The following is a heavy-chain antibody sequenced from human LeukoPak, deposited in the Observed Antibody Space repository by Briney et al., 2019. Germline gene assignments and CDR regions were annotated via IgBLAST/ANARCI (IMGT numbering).Heavy chain of an antibody. CDR2: ISSSGSTI. CDR1: GFTFSSYE. J-gene: IGHJ4*02. CDR3: AKDARITMIVVGFFDY. V-gene: IGHV3-48*03. D-gene: IGHD3-22*01. Sequence: PGGSLRLSCAASGFTFSSYEMSWVRQAPWKGLEWVSYISSSGSTIYYADSVKGRFTISRDNARNSLYLQMSSLRAEDTAVYYCAKDARITMIVVGFFDYWGQGTLVTVSS.